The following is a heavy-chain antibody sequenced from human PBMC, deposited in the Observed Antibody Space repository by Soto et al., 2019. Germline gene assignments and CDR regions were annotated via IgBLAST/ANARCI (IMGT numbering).Heavy chain of an antibody. CDR1: GFTFSSYW. CDR3: ARDPVATTPRVGWVRLDYGDVGGYYYYYMDV. V-gene: IGHV3-7*01. CDR2: IKQDGSEK. Sequence: GGSLRLSCAASGFTFSSYWMSWVRQAPGKGLEWVANIKQDGSEKYYVDSVKGRFTISRDNAKNSLYLQMNSLRAEDTAVYYCARDPVATTPRVGWVRLDYGDVGGYYYYYMDVWGKGTTVTVSS. D-gene: IGHD4-17*01. J-gene: IGHJ6*03.